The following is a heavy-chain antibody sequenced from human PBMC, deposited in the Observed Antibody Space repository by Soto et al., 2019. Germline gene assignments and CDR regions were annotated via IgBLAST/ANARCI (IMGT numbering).Heavy chain of an antibody. J-gene: IGHJ4*02. V-gene: IGHV1-2*02. CDR3: ARDLAKGGGSAGFDY. D-gene: IGHD1-26*01. CDR1: GYTFTVYY. Sequence: ASVKVSCKASGYTFTVYYIHWVRQAPGQGLEWMGWINPKSGGTMYPQKFQGRVTMTWDTSISTAYMALTRLRSDDTAVYYCARDLAKGGGSAGFDYWGEGTLITVSS. CDR2: INPKSGGT.